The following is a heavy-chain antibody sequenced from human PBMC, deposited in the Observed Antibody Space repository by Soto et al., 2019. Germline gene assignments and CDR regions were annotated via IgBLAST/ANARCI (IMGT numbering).Heavy chain of an antibody. CDR3: ATGGWSDYYDSGGFVLWV. J-gene: IGHJ4*02. Sequence: SETLSLTCSVSGGSISSGGYYWSWIRQHPGKGLEWIGYIYYSGSTYYTPSLKSRVTISVDTSKNQFSLKLKSVTAADTAVYFCATGGWSDYYDSGGFVLWVWGQGTLVTVSS. D-gene: IGHD3-22*01. V-gene: IGHV4-31*03. CDR1: GGSISSGGYY. CDR2: IYYSGST.